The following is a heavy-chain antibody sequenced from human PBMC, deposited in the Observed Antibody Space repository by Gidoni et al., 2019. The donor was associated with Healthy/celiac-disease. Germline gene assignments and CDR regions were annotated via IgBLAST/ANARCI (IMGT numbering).Heavy chain of an antibody. V-gene: IGHV4-39*01. CDR3: ARHEGWEGGSYSSYYGMDV. CDR1: GGPISSSNYY. D-gene: IGHD1-26*01. J-gene: IGHJ6*02. Sequence: QLQLQESGPGLVKPSETLSLTCTFSGGPISSSNYYWGWIRQPPGQGLEGIGSIYYSGSTYSNPSLKGRVTISVDTSKNQFSLKLNSVTAADTAVYYCARHEGWEGGSYSSYYGMDVWGQGTTVTVSS. CDR2: IYYSGST.